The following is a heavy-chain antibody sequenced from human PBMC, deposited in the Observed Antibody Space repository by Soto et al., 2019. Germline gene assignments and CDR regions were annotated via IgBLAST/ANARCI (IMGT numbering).Heavy chain of an antibody. Sequence: GGSLRLSCAASGFTFSSYAMSWVRQAPGKGLEWVSAISGSGGSTYYADSVKGRFTISRDNSKNTLYLQMNSLRAEDTAVYYCAKLTTTWDLSPYYFDYWGQGTLVTVSS. CDR1: GFTFSSYA. CDR2: ISGSGGST. CDR3: AKLTTTWDLSPYYFDY. V-gene: IGHV3-23*01. D-gene: IGHD1-26*01. J-gene: IGHJ4*02.